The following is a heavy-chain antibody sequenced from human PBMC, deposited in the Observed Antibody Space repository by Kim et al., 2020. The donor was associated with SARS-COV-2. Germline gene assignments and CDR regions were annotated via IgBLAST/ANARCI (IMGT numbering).Heavy chain of an antibody. CDR2: IYYSGST. D-gene: IGHD3-22*01. J-gene: IGHJ3*02. CDR1: DGSISSGGYY. V-gene: IGHV4-31*03. CDR3: ARSRGSRVTMIVVVIDAFDI. Sequence: TLSLTCTVSDGSISSGGYYWSWIRQHPGKGLEWIGYIYYSGSTYYNPSLKSRVTISVDTSKNQFSLKLSSVTAADTAVYYCARSRGSRVTMIVVVIDAFDIRGQGTMVTVSS.